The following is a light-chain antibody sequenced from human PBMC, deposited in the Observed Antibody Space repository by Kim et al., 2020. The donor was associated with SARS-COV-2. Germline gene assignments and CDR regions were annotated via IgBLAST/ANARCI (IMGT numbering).Light chain of an antibody. Sequence: LSPPESAPLSCWASHSLTGNSLARYQPKPGQPPRLLIYAASHRAIGIPDRFSGRGSGTDFTLTISRLEPEDFAMYYCQQYGSASDFGQGTKLEI. CDR1: HSLTGNS. V-gene: IGKV3-20*01. CDR2: AAS. J-gene: IGKJ2*01. CDR3: QQYGSASD.